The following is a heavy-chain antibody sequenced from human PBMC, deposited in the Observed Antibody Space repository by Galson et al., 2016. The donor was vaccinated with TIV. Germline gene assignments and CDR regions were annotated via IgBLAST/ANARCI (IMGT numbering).Heavy chain of an antibody. D-gene: IGHD3-22*01. CDR1: GFTFSSYG. CDR2: IWYDGSNK. J-gene: IGHJ4*02. Sequence: SLRLSCAASGFTFSSYGMHWVRQAPGKGLEWVAVIWYDGSNKYYADSVKGRFTISRENSKNTVYLQMSSLRAEDTAVYYCVKYDSSGYYYGNFDYWGQGTLVIVSS. V-gene: IGHV3-33*06. CDR3: VKYDSSGYYYGNFDY.